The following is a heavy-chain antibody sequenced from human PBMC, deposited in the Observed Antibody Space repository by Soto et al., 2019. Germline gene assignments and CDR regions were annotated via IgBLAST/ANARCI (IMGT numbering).Heavy chain of an antibody. CDR3: ATGGGALDI. CDR1: GNIVTNDG. CDR2: ISGYTGNA. Sequence: QVRLVQSGAEVSEPGATVKVSCKAFGNIVTNDGINWVRQTPGQGLEWMGCISGYTGNAHYSPKVQGRVIMTTDTSTATAYMELSSLTSDDTTLYYCATGGGALDIWGQGTMVSVSS. J-gene: IGHJ3*02. D-gene: IGHD3-10*01. V-gene: IGHV1-18*01.